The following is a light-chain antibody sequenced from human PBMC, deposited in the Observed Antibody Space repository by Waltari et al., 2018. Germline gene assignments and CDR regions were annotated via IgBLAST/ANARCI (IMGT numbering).Light chain of an antibody. V-gene: IGKV3-15*01. CDR1: QSVNTN. CDR2: GAS. CDR3: HQYNDGPPFN. J-gene: IGKJ2*01. Sequence: EIVMTQSPATLSVSPGERAILSCRASQSVNTNLAWYQQKPGQAPRLLLYGASTRAPDIPARFSGSGSGTEFTLTISSLQSEDFAVYYCHQYNDGPPFNFGQGTKLEIK.